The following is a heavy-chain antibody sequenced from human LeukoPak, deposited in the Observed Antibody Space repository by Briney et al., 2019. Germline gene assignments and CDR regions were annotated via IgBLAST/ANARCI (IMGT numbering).Heavy chain of an antibody. CDR1: GFTFSSYA. CDR3: AKATHYYDSSVLDY. D-gene: IGHD3-22*01. CDR2: ISGSGGST. J-gene: IGHJ4*02. Sequence: PGGSLRLSCAASGFTFSSYAMSWVRQAPVKGLEWVSAISGSGGSTYYADSVKGRFTISRDNSKNTLYLQMNSLRAEDTAVFYCAKATHYYDSSVLDYWGQGTLVTVSS. V-gene: IGHV3-23*01.